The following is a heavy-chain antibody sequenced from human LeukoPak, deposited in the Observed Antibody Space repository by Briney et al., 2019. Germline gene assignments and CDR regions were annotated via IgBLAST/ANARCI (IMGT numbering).Heavy chain of an antibody. Sequence: ASVKVSCKASGYTFTSYDINWVRQATGQGLEWMGWMNPNSGNTGYAQKFQGRVTITRNTSISTAYMELSSLRSEDTAVYYCARGPYSNYAGYYYYMVVWGKGTTVTVSS. CDR3: ARGPYSNYAGYYYYMVV. J-gene: IGHJ6*03. D-gene: IGHD4-11*01. V-gene: IGHV1-8*03. CDR1: GYTFTSYD. CDR2: MNPNSGNT.